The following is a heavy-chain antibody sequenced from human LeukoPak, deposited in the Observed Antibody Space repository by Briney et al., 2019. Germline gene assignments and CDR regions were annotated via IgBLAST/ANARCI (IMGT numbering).Heavy chain of an antibody. CDR3: ARDSDYGDYGEMNWFDP. D-gene: IGHD4-17*01. V-gene: IGHV4-39*07. Sequence: SETLSLTCTVSGGSISSSSYYWGWIRQPPGKGLEWIGSIYYSGSTYYNPSLKSRVTISVDTSKNQFSLKLSSVTAADTAVYYCARDSDYGDYGEMNWFDPWGQGTLVTVSS. CDR2: IYYSGST. CDR1: GGSISSSSYY. J-gene: IGHJ5*02.